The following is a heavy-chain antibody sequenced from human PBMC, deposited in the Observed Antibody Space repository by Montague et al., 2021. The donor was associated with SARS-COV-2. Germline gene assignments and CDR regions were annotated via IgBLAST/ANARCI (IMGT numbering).Heavy chain of an antibody. CDR1: GAPLTAGTYH. J-gene: IGHJ3*02. Sequence: SETLSLTCTVSGAPLTAGTYHWAWIRQPPGQGLEWVGNIFHSGSASYNPSLKSRVTMSVDTSKKHFSLRLSSVTAADTAVYYCARDILSSGYYYLAFDIWGQGTMVTVSS. V-gene: IGHV4-39*02. D-gene: IGHD3-22*01. CDR3: ARDILSSGYYYLAFDI. CDR2: IFHSGSA.